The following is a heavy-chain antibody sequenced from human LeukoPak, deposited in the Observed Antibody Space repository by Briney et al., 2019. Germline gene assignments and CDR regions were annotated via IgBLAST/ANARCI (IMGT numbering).Heavy chain of an antibody. Sequence: SETLSLTCTVSGYSISSGYYWGWIRQPPGKGLEWIGSIYHSGSTYDNPSLKSRVTISVDTSKNQFSLKLSSVTAADTAVYYCARGLEYCSGGSCYYFDYWGQGTLVTVSS. J-gene: IGHJ4*02. CDR2: IYHSGST. V-gene: IGHV4-38-2*02. D-gene: IGHD2-15*01. CDR3: ARGLEYCSGGSCYYFDY. CDR1: GYSISSGYY.